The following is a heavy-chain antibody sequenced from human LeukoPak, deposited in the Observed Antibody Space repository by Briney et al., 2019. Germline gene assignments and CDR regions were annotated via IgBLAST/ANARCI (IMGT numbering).Heavy chain of an antibody. CDR2: ISGGGGST. J-gene: IGHJ3*02. CDR1: GFTFDDYA. Sequence: GGSLRLSCAASGFTFDDYAMHWVRQAPGKGLEWVSLISGGGGSTYYADSVKGRFTISRDNCKNSLYLQMDSLRTEDTAFYYCAKEIDSLGTYAFDIWGQGTMVTVSS. V-gene: IGHV3-43*02. CDR3: AKEIDSLGTYAFDI. D-gene: IGHD3-3*01.